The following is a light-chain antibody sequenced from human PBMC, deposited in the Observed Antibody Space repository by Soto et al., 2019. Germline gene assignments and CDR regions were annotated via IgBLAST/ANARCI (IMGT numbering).Light chain of an antibody. CDR1: QGISSF. V-gene: IGKV1-9*01. Sequence: DIQLTQSPSFLSASVGDRVTITCRASQGISSFLAWYQQKPGKAAKLLIYAAFTLQSGVPSRFSRSGSGTEFTLTISSLQPEDFATYYCQQLNSYPLTFGGGTKVEIK. CDR2: AAF. J-gene: IGKJ4*01. CDR3: QQLNSYPLT.